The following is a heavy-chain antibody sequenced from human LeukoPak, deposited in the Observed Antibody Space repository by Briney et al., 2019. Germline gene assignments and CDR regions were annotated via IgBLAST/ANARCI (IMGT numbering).Heavy chain of an antibody. J-gene: IGHJ3*02. D-gene: IGHD2-2*01. CDR2: ISYDGSNK. CDR1: GFTFSSYG. V-gene: IGHV3-30*03. CDR3: ARDCSSTSCYGAFDI. Sequence: GGSLRLSCAASGFTFSSYGMHWVRQAPGKGLEWVAVISYDGSNKYYADPVKGRFTISRDNSKNTLYLQMNSLRAEDTAVYYCARDCSSTSCYGAFDIWGQGTMVTVSS.